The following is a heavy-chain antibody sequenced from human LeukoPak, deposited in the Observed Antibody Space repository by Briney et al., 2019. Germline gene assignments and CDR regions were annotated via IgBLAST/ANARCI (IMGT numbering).Heavy chain of an antibody. J-gene: IGHJ3*02. D-gene: IGHD5-24*01. CDR2: ISSSSSYI. Sequence: SCKVSGYTLTELSMHWVRQAPGKGLEWVSSISSSSSYIYYADSVKGRFTISRDNAKNSLYLQMNSLRAEDTAVYYCARFRGRAFDIWGQGTMVTVSS. CDR3: ARFRGRAFDI. CDR1: GYTLTELS. V-gene: IGHV3-21*01.